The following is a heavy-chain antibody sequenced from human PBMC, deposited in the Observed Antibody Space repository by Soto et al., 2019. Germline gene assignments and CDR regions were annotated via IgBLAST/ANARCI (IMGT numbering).Heavy chain of an antibody. D-gene: IGHD2-15*01. CDR1: GFTFSDYY. CDR3: ARDRGYDAHDYYYNAMDV. J-gene: IGHJ6*02. V-gene: IGHV3-11*04. Sequence: GSLRLSCAASGFTFSDYYMSWIRQAPGKGLEWVSYISSGGTTIYYADSVKGRFTISRDNAKNSLYLQMNSLRAEDTAVYYCARDRGYDAHDYYYNAMDVWGQGTMVTVSS. CDR2: ISSGGTTI.